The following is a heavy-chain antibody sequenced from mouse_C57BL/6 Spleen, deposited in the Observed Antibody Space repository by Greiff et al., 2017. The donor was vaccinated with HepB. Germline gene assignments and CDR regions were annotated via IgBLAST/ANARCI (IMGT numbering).Heavy chain of an antibody. J-gene: IGHJ4*01. CDR3: ARRKLGGAMDY. CDR1: GYTFTSYW. V-gene: IGHV1-64*01. Sequence: QVQLKQPGAELVKPGASVKLSCKASGYTFTSYWMHWVKQRPGQGLEWIGMIHPNSGSTNYNEKFKSKATLTVDKSSSTAYMQLSSLTSEDSAVYYCARRKLGGAMDYWGQGTSVTVSS. CDR2: IHPNSGST. D-gene: IGHD3-3*01.